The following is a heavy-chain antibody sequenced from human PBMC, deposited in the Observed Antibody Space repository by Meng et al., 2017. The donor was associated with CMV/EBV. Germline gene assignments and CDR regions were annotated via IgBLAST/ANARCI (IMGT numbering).Heavy chain of an antibody. D-gene: IGHD3-3*01. J-gene: IGHJ4*02. CDR2: INWNGGST. CDR1: GFTFDDYG. Sequence: GGSLRLSCAASGFTFDDYGMSWVRQAPGKGLEWVSGINWNGGSTGYADSVKGRFTISRDNAKNSLFLQMNSLRAEDTALYYCARVEILEWFYRGWGQGTLVTVSS. V-gene: IGHV3-20*04. CDR3: ARVEILEWFYRG.